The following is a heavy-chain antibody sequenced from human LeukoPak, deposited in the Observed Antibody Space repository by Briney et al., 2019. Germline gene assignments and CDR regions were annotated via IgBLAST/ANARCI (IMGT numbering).Heavy chain of an antibody. Sequence: RASVKVSCKASGGTFSSYAISWVRQAPGQGLEWMGGIIPIFGTANYAQKFQGRVTITADESTSTAYMELSSLRSEDTAVYYCASFGPRGFRSGELTIFGVVTVYYYMDVWGKGTTVTVSS. D-gene: IGHD3-3*01. J-gene: IGHJ6*03. V-gene: IGHV1-69*13. CDR3: ASFGPRGFRSGELTIFGVVTVYYYMDV. CDR2: IIPIFGTA. CDR1: GGTFSSYA.